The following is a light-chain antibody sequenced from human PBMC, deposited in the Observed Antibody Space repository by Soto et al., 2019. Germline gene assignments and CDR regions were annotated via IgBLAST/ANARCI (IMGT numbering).Light chain of an antibody. Sequence: QSVLTQPPSVSGVPGQRVTISCTGNSSNIGAGYDVQWYQQLPGTAPKLLIYANTNRPSGVPARFSGSKSGTSASLAISGLQAEDEADYYCQSSDNRLTTSYVFGSGTKLTVL. V-gene: IGLV1-40*01. CDR2: ANT. J-gene: IGLJ1*01. CDR1: SSNIGAGYD. CDR3: QSSDNRLTTSYV.